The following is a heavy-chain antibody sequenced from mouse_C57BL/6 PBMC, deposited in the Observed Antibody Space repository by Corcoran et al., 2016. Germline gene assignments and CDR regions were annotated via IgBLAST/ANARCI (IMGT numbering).Heavy chain of an antibody. CDR3: ARSITTVVAPFDY. CDR2: INPNNGGT. J-gene: IGHJ2*01. D-gene: IGHD1-1*01. Sequence: EVQLQQSGPELVKPGASVKISCKASGYTFTDYSMNWVKQSHGKSLEWIGDINPNNGGTSYNQKFKGKATLTVDKSSSTAYMELRSLTSEDSAVYYCARSITTVVAPFDYWGQGSTLTVSS. V-gene: IGHV1-26*01. CDR1: GYTFTDYS.